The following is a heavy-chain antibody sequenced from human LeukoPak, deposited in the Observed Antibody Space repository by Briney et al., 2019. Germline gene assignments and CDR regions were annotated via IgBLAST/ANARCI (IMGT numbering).Heavy chain of an antibody. CDR1: GGTFSSHT. CDR2: IIPILGIA. D-gene: IGHD4-11*01. Sequence: SVKISCKASGGTFSSHTISWVRQAPGQGLEWMGRIIPILGIANYAQKFQGRVTITADKSTSTAYMELSSLRSEDTAVYYCARGDDYTAFDIWGQGTMVTVSS. V-gene: IGHV1-69*02. J-gene: IGHJ3*02. CDR3: ARGDDYTAFDI.